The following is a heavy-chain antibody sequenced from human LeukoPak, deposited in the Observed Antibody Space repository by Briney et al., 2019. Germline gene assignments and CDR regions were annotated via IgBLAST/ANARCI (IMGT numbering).Heavy chain of an antibody. D-gene: IGHD2-21*02. J-gene: IGHJ5*02. CDR1: GFSFNSHA. CDR3: ATTRYIVVVTAIPNWFDP. Sequence: GGSLRLSCAASGFSFNSHAMNWVRQAPGKGLEWVSGISGSGDNTYYAVSVKGRFTISRDNSKNTLYLQMNSLRAEDTAVYYCATTRYIVVVTAIPNWFDPWGQGTLVTVSS. V-gene: IGHV3-23*01. CDR2: ISGSGDNT.